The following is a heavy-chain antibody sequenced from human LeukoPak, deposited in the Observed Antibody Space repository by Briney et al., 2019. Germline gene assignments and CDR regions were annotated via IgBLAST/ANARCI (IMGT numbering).Heavy chain of an antibody. CDR1: GLTFSSYW. J-gene: IGHJ4*02. D-gene: IGHD3-22*01. CDR2: IKQDGSEK. Sequence: GGSLRLSCAASGLTFSSYWMSWVRQAPGKGLEWVASIKQDGSEKYYVDSVKGRFTISRDNAKNSLYLQMNSLRAEDTAVYYCARGFHEYHYDSSGYYSFDYWGQGTLVTVSS. CDR3: ARGFHEYHYDSSGYYSFDY. V-gene: IGHV3-7*04.